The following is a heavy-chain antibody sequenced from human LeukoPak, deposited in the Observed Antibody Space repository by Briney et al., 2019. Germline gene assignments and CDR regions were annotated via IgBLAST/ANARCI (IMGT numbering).Heavy chain of an antibody. CDR1: GYIFINYG. D-gene: IGHD2-2*01. CDR2: ISAYNGYT. J-gene: IGHJ3*02. V-gene: IGHV1-18*01. CDR3: ARDGYCSSSSCYPFEALDI. Sequence: GASVRVSCKASGYIFINYGITWGRQAPGQGLEWMGRISAYNGYTNYAQKFQGRVTMTTDTSTRTAYMELRRLRSDDTAAYFCARDGYCSSSSCYPFEALDIWGQGTMVTVSS.